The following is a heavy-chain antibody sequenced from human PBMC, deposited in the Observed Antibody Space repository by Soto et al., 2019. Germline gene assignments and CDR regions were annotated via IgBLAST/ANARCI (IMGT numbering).Heavy chain of an antibody. D-gene: IGHD1-20*01. V-gene: IGHV4-34*01. CDR1: WGKIVDHG. CDR2: INHSGST. CDR3: ARDLYMGGPPADFDL. J-gene: IGHJ4*02. Sequence: PHTWAVEWGKIVDHGWRRISQKTGKGLEWIGEINHSGSTNYNPSLKSRVTISVDTSKNQFSLKLSSVTAADTAVYYCARDLYMGGPPADFDLCGQGTLVSGSS.